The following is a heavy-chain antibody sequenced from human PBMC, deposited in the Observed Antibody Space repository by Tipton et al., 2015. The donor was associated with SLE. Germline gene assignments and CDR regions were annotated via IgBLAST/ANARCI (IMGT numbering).Heavy chain of an antibody. D-gene: IGHD2-2*01. CDR2: IYYSGST. Sequence: LRLSCAVYGGSFSGYYWSWIRQHPGKGLEWIGYIYYSGSTYYNPSLKSRVTISVDTSKNQFSLKLSSVTAADTAVYFCARRASIIVVVPAAIDYGDYYFDDWGQGTLVTVSS. CDR3: ARRASIIVVVPAAIDYGDYYFDD. J-gene: IGHJ4*02. V-gene: IGHV4-31*11. CDR1: GGSFSGYY.